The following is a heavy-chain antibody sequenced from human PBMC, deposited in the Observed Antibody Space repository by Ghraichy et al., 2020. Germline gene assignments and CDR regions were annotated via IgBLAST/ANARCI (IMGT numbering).Heavy chain of an antibody. V-gene: IGHV4-59*01. D-gene: IGHD2-2*01. CDR3: ATSLGYCSSTSCYTGDGFDY. Sequence: SETLSLTCTVSGGSISSYYWSWIRQPPGKGLEWIGQIYYSGSTNYNPSLKSRVTISLDTSNNQFSLKLSSVTAADTAVYYCATSLGYCSSTSCYTGDGFDYWGQGTLVTVSS. J-gene: IGHJ4*02. CDR2: IYYSGST. CDR1: GGSISSYY.